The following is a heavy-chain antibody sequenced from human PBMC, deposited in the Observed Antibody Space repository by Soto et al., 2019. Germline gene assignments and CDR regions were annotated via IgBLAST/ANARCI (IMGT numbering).Heavy chain of an antibody. J-gene: IGHJ6*02. CDR2: IWYDGSNK. CDR3: ARELTAASGGYYYYYGMDV. CDR1: GFTFSSYG. D-gene: IGHD1-20*01. V-gene: IGHV3-33*01. Sequence: QVQLVESGGGVVQPGRSLRLSCAASGFTFSSYGMHWVRQAPGKGLEWVAVIWYDGSNKYYADSVKGRFTISRDNSKNTLYLQMTSLRAEDTAVYYCARELTAASGGYYYYYGMDVWGQGTTVTVSS.